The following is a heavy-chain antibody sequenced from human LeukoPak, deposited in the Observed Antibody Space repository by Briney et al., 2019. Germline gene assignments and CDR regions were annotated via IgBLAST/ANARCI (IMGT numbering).Heavy chain of an antibody. J-gene: IGHJ4*02. CDR1: GGSISSYY. Sequence: SETLSLTCTVSGGSISSYYWSWIRQPAGNGLEWIGRIYTSGSTNYNPSLKSRVTMSVDTSKNQFSLKLSSVTAADTAVYYCARSRGGSGIPDYFDYWGQGTLVTVSS. CDR2: IYTSGST. CDR3: ARSRGGSGIPDYFDY. D-gene: IGHD3-10*01. V-gene: IGHV4-4*07.